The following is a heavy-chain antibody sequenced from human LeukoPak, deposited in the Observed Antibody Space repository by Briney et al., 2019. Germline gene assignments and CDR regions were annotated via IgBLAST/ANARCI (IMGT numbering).Heavy chain of an antibody. V-gene: IGHV1-2*02. CDR1: GGTFSSYA. Sequence: ASVKVSCKASGGTFSSYAISWVRQAPGQGLEWMGWINPNSGGTNYAQKFQGRVTMTRDTSISTAYMELSRLRSDDTAVYYCARGKTIAVAGSLGYWGQGTLVTVSS. J-gene: IGHJ4*02. CDR3: ARGKTIAVAGSLGY. CDR2: INPNSGGT. D-gene: IGHD6-19*01.